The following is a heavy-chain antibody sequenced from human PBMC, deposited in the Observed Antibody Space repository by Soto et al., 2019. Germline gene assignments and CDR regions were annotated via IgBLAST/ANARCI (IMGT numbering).Heavy chain of an antibody. D-gene: IGHD3-22*01. Sequence: DVQLLESGGGLLQPGGSLRLSCAASGFTFSSCAMNWVRQAPGTGLEWVSTISGSGGRTYYTDSVKGRFTISRDNSKNTLYLQRNSLRAEDTAVYYCAKLHSDAPPYYDSASHSWGQGTKVTVSS. J-gene: IGHJ3*02. CDR1: GFTFSSCA. CDR3: AKLHSDAPPYYDSASHS. CDR2: ISGSGGRT. V-gene: IGHV3-23*01.